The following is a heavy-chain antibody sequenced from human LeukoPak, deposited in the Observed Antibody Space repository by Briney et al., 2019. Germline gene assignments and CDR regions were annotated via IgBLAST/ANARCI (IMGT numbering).Heavy chain of an antibody. Sequence: PGRSLRLSCAASGFTFSSYGMHWVRQAPGKGLEWVAIISYDGGNKYYADSVKGRFTISRDNSKNTLYPQMNSLRAEDTAVYYCAKDNEDYWGQGTLVTVSS. D-gene: IGHD2-8*01. J-gene: IGHJ4*02. CDR2: ISYDGGNK. V-gene: IGHV3-30*18. CDR1: GFTFSSYG. CDR3: AKDNEDY.